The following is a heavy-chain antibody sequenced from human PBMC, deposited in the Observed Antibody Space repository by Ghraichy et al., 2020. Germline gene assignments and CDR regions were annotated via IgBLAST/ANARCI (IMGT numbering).Heavy chain of an antibody. CDR1: GGSISSSSYY. V-gene: IGHV4-39*01. Sequence: SETLSLTCTVSGGSISSSSYYWGWIRQPPGKGLEWIGSIYYSGSTYYNPSLKSRVTISVDTSKNQFSLKLSSVTAADTAVYYCARHVNWVFGWLDYWGQGTLVTVSS. D-gene: IGHD7-27*01. J-gene: IGHJ4*02. CDR3: ARHVNWVFGWLDY. CDR2: IYYSGST.